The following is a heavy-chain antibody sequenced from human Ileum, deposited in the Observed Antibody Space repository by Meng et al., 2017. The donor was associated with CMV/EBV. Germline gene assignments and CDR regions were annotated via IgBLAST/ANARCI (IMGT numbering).Heavy chain of an antibody. D-gene: IGHD3-22*01. Sequence: GESLKISCAASGFTFSDAWMNWVRQAPGKGLEWVGLLRRKVDGETTDYAASVKGRFTMSRDDSKTTLYLQMNSLETEDTAVYYCTTDLPSSSGYSNDNWGQGTLVTVSS. CDR3: TTDLPSSSGYSNDN. J-gene: IGHJ4*02. CDR2: LRRKVDGETT. CDR1: GFTFSDAW. V-gene: IGHV3-15*01.